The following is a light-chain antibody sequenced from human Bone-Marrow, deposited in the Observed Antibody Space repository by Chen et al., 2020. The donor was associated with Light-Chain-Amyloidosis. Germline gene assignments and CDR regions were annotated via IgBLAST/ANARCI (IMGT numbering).Light chain of an antibody. V-gene: IGLV3-25*03. J-gene: IGLJ2*01. CDR2: RDT. Sequence: SYELTQPPSVSVSPGQPARITCSGDDLPTKYAYWYQQKPGQAPVLVIHRDTERPSGIPVRFSGSSSGTTATLTISGVQAEDEADYHCQSADSSGTYEVIFGGGTKLTVL. CDR3: QSADSSGTYEVI. CDR1: DLPTKY.